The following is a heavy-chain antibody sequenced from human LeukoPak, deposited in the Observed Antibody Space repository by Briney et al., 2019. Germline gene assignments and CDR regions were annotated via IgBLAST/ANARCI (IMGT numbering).Heavy chain of an antibody. D-gene: IGHD3-9*01. Sequence: GGSLRLSCEVSGFTFSSYAMHWVRQAPGKGLEWVAVISYDGSNKYYADSVKGRFTISRDNSKNTLYLQMNSLRAEDTAVYYCASGLRYFDWLSQCRYWGQGTLVTVSS. CDR1: GFTFSSYA. CDR3: ASGLRYFDWLSQCRY. CDR2: ISYDGSNK. V-gene: IGHV3-30-3*01. J-gene: IGHJ4*02.